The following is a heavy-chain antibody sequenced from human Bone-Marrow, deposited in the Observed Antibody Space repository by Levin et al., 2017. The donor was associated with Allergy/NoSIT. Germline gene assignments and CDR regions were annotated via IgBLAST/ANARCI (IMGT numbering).Heavy chain of an antibody. Sequence: GGSLRLSCAASGFTFSSYAMSWVRQAPGKGLEWVSAISGSGGSTYYADSVKGRFTISRDNSKNTLYLQMNSLRAEDTAVYYCAKDRNRKAARSRVSAYYYYGMDGWGQGTTVTVSS. CDR2: ISGSGGST. D-gene: IGHD6-6*01. CDR1: GFTFSSYA. CDR3: AKDRNRKAARSRVSAYYYYGMDG. J-gene: IGHJ6*02. V-gene: IGHV3-23*01.